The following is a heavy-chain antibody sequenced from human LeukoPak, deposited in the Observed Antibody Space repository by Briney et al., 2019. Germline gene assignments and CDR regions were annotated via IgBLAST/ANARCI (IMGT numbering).Heavy chain of an antibody. CDR3: ARGVRSSWYLTASNWFDP. V-gene: IGHV1-46*01. D-gene: IGHD6-13*01. CDR2: IYPGGGST. CDR1: GYTFTSYY. Sequence: GASVKVSCKASGYTFTSYYIHWVRQAPGQGLEWMGIIYPGGGSTNSAQKFQGRVTMTRDMSTSTVYMELSSLRSEDTAVYYCARGVRSSWYLTASNWFDPWGQGTLVTVSS. J-gene: IGHJ5*02.